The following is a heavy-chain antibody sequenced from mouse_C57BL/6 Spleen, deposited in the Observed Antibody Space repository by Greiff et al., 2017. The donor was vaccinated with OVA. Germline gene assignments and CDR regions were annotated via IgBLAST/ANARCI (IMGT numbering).Heavy chain of an antibody. D-gene: IGHD2-1*01. J-gene: IGHJ3*01. CDR1: GYAFSSSW. Sequence: QVHVKQSGPELVKPGASVKISCKASGYAFSSSWMNWVKQRPGKGLEWIGRIYPGDGDTNYNGKFKGKATLTADKSSSTAYMQLSSLTSEDSAVYFCARRDLLGAWFAYWGQGTLVTVSA. CDR3: ARRDLLGAWFAY. V-gene: IGHV1-82*01. CDR2: IYPGDGDT.